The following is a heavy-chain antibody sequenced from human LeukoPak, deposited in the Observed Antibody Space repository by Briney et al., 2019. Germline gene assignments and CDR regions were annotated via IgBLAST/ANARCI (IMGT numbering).Heavy chain of an antibody. CDR3: ARGYDSSGYSMLRY. CDR2: IYSGNT. J-gene: IGHJ4*02. D-gene: IGHD3-22*01. CDR1: GGSFSGYY. V-gene: IGHV4-34*01. Sequence: SETLSLTCAVYGGSFSGYYWSWIRQPPGKGLEWIGSIYSGNTYYNPSLKSRVTISVDTSKNQFSLKLSSVTAADTAVYYCARGYDSSGYSMLRYWGQGTLVTVSS.